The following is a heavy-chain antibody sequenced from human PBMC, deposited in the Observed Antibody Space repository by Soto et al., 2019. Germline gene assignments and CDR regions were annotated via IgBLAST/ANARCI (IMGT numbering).Heavy chain of an antibody. Sequence: GGSFRLSCAASGFTFSSYAMSWVRQAPGKGLEWVSAISGSGGSTYYADSVKGRFTISRDNSKNTLYLQMNSLRAEDTAVYYCAEDPTYRYYYDRSGYPNWFDPWGEVTLVNVS. V-gene: IGHV3-23*01. J-gene: IGHJ5*02. CDR2: ISGSGGST. CDR3: AEDPTYRYYYDRSGYPNWFDP. CDR1: GFTFSSYA. D-gene: IGHD3-22*01.